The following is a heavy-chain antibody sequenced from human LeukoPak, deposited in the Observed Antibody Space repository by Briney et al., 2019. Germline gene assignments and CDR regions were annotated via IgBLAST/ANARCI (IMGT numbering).Heavy chain of an antibody. Sequence: GASVKVFCKASGGTFSSYAISWVRQAPGQGLEWMGGIIPIFGTANYAQKFQGRVTITADKSTSTAYMELSSLRSEDTAVYYCARDSWYYYDSSGYYAGSHAFDIWGQGTMVTVSS. D-gene: IGHD3-22*01. CDR3: ARDSWYYYDSSGYYAGSHAFDI. V-gene: IGHV1-69*06. CDR1: GGTFSSYA. J-gene: IGHJ3*02. CDR2: IIPIFGTA.